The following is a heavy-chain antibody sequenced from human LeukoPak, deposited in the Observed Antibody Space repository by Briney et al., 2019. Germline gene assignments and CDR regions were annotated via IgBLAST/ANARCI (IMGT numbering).Heavy chain of an antibody. D-gene: IGHD6-19*01. Sequence: GGSLRLSCAASGFTFSSYEMNWVRQAPGKGLEWISGINWNGGSTGYADSVKGRFTISRDNAKNSLYLQMNSLRAEDTALYYCASLIAVAGTGGYYYYYMDVWGKGTTVTVSS. CDR3: ASLIAVAGTGGYYYYYMDV. CDR2: INWNGGST. V-gene: IGHV3-20*04. CDR1: GFTFSSYE. J-gene: IGHJ6*03.